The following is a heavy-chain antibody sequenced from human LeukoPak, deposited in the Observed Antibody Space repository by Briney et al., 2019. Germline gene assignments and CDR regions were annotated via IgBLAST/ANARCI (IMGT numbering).Heavy chain of an antibody. CDR3: AKDEAPAAGSWNYYYGMDV. Sequence: GGSLRLSCVASGFTLSSYVMSWVRHAPGKGLEWVSAIGGSGGSTYYADSVKGRFTVSRDDFKNTLYLQMNSLRVEDTAVYYCAKDEAPAAGSWNYYYGMDVWGQGTTVTVSS. CDR2: IGGSGGST. J-gene: IGHJ6*02. V-gene: IGHV3-23*01. D-gene: IGHD6-13*01. CDR1: GFTLSSYV.